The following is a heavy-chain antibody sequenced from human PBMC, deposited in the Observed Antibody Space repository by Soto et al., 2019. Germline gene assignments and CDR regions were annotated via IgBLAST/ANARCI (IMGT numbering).Heavy chain of an antibody. Sequence: GGSLRLSCAASGFTFSSYAMSWVRQAPGKGLEWVSAISGSGGSTYYADSVKGRFTISRDNSKNTLYLQMNSLRAEDTAVYYCAKDMTPAAASPPPYYYYYGMDVWGQGTTVTVS. J-gene: IGHJ6*02. CDR1: GFTFSSYA. D-gene: IGHD2-2*01. CDR3: AKDMTPAAASPPPYYYYYGMDV. V-gene: IGHV3-23*01. CDR2: ISGSGGST.